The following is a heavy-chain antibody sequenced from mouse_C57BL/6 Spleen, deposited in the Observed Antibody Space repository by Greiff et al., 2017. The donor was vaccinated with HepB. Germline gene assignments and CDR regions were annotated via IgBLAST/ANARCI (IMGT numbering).Heavy chain of an antibody. J-gene: IGHJ1*03. CDR1: GFTFSDYG. CDR2: ISNLAYSI. Sequence: EVNLVESGGGLVQPGGSLKLSCAASGFTFSDYGMAWVRQAPRKGPEWVAFISNLAYSIYYADTVTGRFTISRENAKNTLYLEMSSLRSEDTAMYYCARLHYYYGSSYGYFDVWGTGTTVTVSS. D-gene: IGHD1-1*01. V-gene: IGHV5-15*01. CDR3: ARLHYYYGSSYGYFDV.